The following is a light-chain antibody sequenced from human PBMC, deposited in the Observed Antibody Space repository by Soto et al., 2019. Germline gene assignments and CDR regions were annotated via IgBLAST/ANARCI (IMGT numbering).Light chain of an antibody. Sequence: QSVLTQPASVSGSPGQSITVSCTGTSSDIGRYDYVSWYQQHPGKVHKLLIYDVTNRPSGVSNRFYGSKSGNTASLTISGLQAEDEADYYCTSFTTAYTHVFGTGTKVTVL. CDR1: SSDIGRYDY. CDR3: TSFTTAYTHV. CDR2: DVT. V-gene: IGLV2-14*03. J-gene: IGLJ1*01.